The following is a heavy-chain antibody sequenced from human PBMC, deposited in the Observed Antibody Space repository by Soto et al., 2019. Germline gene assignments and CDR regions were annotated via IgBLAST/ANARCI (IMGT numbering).Heavy chain of an antibody. Sequence: RGSLRLSCAASGFTFSSYAMSWVRQAPGKGLEWVSAISGSGGSTYYADSVKGRFTISRDNSKNTLYLQMNSLRAEDTAVYYCAKAPYIVVVVAAPYYYGMDVWGQGTTVTVSS. CDR2: ISGSGGST. D-gene: IGHD2-15*01. V-gene: IGHV3-23*01. CDR1: GFTFSSYA. J-gene: IGHJ6*02. CDR3: AKAPYIVVVVAAPYYYGMDV.